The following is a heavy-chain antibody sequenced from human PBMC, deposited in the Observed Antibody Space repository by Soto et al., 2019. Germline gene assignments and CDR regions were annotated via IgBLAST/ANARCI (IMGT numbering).Heavy chain of an antibody. V-gene: IGHV1-69*13. CDR3: ARESGYYDILTGYYKPYYSYGMDV. Sequence: SVKVSCKASGGTFSSYAISWVRQAPGQGLEWMGGIIPIFGTANYAQKFQGRVTITADESTSTAYMELSSLRSEDTAVYYCARESGYYDILTGYYKPYYSYGMDVWGQGTTVTVSS. D-gene: IGHD3-9*01. J-gene: IGHJ6*02. CDR2: IIPIFGTA. CDR1: GGTFSSYA.